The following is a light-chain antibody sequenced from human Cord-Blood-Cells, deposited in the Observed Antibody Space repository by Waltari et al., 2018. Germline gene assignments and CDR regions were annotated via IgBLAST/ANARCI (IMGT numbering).Light chain of an antibody. Sequence: EIVLTQSPATLSLSPGERATLSCRASQSVSSYLAWYQQKPGQAPRHLIYDASNRATGIPARFSGSGSGTDFTLTISSLEPEDFAVYCCQQRSNWPLTFGGGTKVES. CDR2: DAS. CDR1: QSVSSY. J-gene: IGKJ4*01. V-gene: IGKV3-11*01. CDR3: QQRSNWPLT.